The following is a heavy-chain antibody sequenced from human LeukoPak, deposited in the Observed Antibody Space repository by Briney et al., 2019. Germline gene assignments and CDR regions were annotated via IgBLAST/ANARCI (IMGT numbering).Heavy chain of an antibody. V-gene: IGHV3-48*04. D-gene: IGHD3-22*01. Sequence: PGGSLRLSCAASGFTFSSYSMNWVRQAPGKGLEWVSYISSSSSTIYYADFVKGRFTISRDNAKNSLYLQMNSLRAEDTAVYYCARVSGAYDSSGYYTHWGQGTLVTVSS. CDR3: ARVSGAYDSSGYYTH. J-gene: IGHJ4*02. CDR2: ISSSSSTI. CDR1: GFTFSSYS.